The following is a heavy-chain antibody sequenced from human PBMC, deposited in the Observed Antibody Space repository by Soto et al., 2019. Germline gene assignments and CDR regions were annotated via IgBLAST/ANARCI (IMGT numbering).Heavy chain of an antibody. D-gene: IGHD3-10*01. Sequence: ASVKVSCKASGYTFTGYYMHWVRQAPGQGLEWMGWINPNSGGTNYAQKFQGRVTMTRDTSISTAYMELSRLRSDDTAVYYCARQPRLLWFGDVYYYYGMDVWGQGTTVTVS. CDR2: INPNSGGT. V-gene: IGHV1-2*02. CDR1: GYTFTGYY. J-gene: IGHJ6*02. CDR3: ARQPRLLWFGDVYYYYGMDV.